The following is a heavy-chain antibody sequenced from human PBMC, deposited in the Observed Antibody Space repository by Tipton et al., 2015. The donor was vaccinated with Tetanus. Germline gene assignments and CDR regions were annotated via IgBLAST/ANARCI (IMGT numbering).Heavy chain of an antibody. J-gene: IGHJ4*02. V-gene: IGHV3-9*01. CDR1: GFTFDDYA. D-gene: IGHD6-13*01. Sequence: SLRLSCAASGFTFDDYAIHWVRQAPGKGLEWVSGISWNSGVIGYADSVKGRFTISRDNAKNSLYLQMNSLRAEDTAVYFCACHRHSNWFDYWGQGTLVTVSS. CDR3: ACHRHSNWFDY. CDR2: ISWNSGVI.